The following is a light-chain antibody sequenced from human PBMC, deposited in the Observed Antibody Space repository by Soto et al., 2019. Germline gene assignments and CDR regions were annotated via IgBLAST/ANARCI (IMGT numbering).Light chain of an antibody. J-gene: IGKJ3*01. CDR2: WAS. V-gene: IGKV4-1*01. CDR3: LQYCSLLLT. CDR1: QRVLYSSNKKNY. Sequence: IVMTQSPDSLAVSLGERATINCKSSQRVLYSSNKKNYLAWYQQKTGQPPKLLIYWASTRENGVPDRFSGRGSGADFTLTFSSLQAEDVAVYYCLQYCSLLLTFGPGTKVDIK.